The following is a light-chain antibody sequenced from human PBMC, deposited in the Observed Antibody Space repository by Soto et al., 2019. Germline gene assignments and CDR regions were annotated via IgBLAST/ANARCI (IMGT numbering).Light chain of an antibody. J-gene: IGKJ4*01. Sequence: DIQMTQSPSTLSASVGDTVTISCRASQNIYKWLAWYQQKPQKAPKVLIFEAAGLESGVSSRFRGSGSGTEFTLTISSLQPDDLATYYCQQYNSYPLAFGGGTKVEL. CDR1: QNIYKW. CDR2: EAA. CDR3: QQYNSYPLA. V-gene: IGKV1-5*01.